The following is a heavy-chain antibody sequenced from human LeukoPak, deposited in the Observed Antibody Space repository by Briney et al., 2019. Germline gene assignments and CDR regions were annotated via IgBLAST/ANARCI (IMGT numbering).Heavy chain of an antibody. D-gene: IGHD5-18*01. J-gene: IGHJ4*02. CDR1: GFTFSSYS. CDR2: ISSSSSYI. Sequence: GGSLRLSCAASGFTFSSYSMNWVRQAPGKGLEWVSSISSSSSYIYYADSVKGRFTISRDNAKNSLYLQMNSLRAEDTAVYYCAYTLNTAMATSFDYWGQGTLVTVSS. V-gene: IGHV3-21*01. CDR3: AYTLNTAMATSFDY.